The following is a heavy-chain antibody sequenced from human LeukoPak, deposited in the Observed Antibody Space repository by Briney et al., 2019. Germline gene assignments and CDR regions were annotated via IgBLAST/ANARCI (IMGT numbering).Heavy chain of an antibody. CDR2: IYYSGST. D-gene: IGHD4-17*01. J-gene: IGHJ4*02. CDR1: GGSFSGYY. V-gene: IGHV4-30-4*08. CDR3: ARDGVRLPLDY. Sequence: SETLSLTCAVYGGSFSGYYWSWIRQPPGKGLEWIGYIYYSGSTYYNPSLKSRVTISVDTSKNQFSLKLSSVTAADTAVYYCARDGVRLPLDYWGQGTLVTVSS.